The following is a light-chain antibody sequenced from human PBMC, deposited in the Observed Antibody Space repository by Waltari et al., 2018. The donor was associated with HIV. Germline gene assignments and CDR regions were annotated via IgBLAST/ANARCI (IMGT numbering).Light chain of an antibody. V-gene: IGLV2-23*02. CDR3: CSYAGSSTHV. J-gene: IGLJ1*01. CDR2: EVS. Sequence: QSALTQPASVSGSPGQSITISCTGTSSAVGNYNVVSWYQQHPGKAPKLQIYEVSKPPSGVSNRFSGSKSGNTAALTISGLQAEDEADYYCCSYAGSSTHVFGTGTKVTVL. CDR1: SSAVGNYNV.